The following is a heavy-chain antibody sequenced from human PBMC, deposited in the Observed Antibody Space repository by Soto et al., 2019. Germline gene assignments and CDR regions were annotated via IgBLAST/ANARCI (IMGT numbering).Heavy chain of an antibody. CDR2: ISGSGGST. D-gene: IGHD1-26*01. CDR1: GFTFSSYA. Sequence: EVQLLESGGGLVQPGGSLRLSCAASGFTFSSYAMSWVRQAPGKGLEWVSAISGSGGSTYYADSVKGRFTISRDNSKNTLYLQMNSLRAEDTAVYYCARDWIVGATPVAYYYYYGMDVWGQGTTVTVSS. CDR3: ARDWIVGATPVAYYYYYGMDV. J-gene: IGHJ6*02. V-gene: IGHV3-23*01.